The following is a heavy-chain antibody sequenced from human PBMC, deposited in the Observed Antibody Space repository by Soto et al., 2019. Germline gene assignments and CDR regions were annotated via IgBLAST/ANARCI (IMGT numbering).Heavy chain of an antibody. J-gene: IGHJ4*02. CDR3: ARGRSDYDFWSGYSDY. D-gene: IGHD3-3*01. CDR1: GFTFSSYT. CDR2: ISSGSSTI. Sequence: PGGALRLSCAASGFTFSSYTMNWVRQAPGKGLECVSHISSGSSTIDYADSVKGRFTISRDNAKNSLYLQMNSLRDEDTAVYYCARGRSDYDFWSGYSDYWGQGTLVTVSS. V-gene: IGHV3-48*02.